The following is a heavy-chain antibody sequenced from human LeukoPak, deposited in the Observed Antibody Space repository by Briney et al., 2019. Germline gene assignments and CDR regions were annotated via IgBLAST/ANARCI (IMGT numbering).Heavy chain of an antibody. CDR3: ARRSRIAAAGT. CDR1: GGSISSYY. D-gene: IGHD6-13*01. V-gene: IGHV4-39*01. J-gene: IGHJ5*02. CDR2: IYYSGST. Sequence: SETLSLTCTVSGGSISSYYWGWIRQPPGKGLEWIGSIYYSGSTYYNPSLKSRVTISVDTSKSQFSLKLSSVTAADTAVYYCARRSRIAAAGTWGQGTLVTVSS.